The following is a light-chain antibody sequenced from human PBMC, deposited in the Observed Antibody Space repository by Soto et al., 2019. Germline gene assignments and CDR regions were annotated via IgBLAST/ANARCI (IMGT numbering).Light chain of an antibody. CDR1: QSVGRD. V-gene: IGKV3-15*01. J-gene: IGKJ3*01. Sequence: EIVMTQSPATLSVSPGEGATLSCRASQSVGRDLAWYQQKPGQATRLLIYGASTRATGIPARFTGSGSGTEFTLAINSLQSEGFAVYWCQQYNTWPPTFGPGTTVDIK. CDR2: GAS. CDR3: QQYNTWPPT.